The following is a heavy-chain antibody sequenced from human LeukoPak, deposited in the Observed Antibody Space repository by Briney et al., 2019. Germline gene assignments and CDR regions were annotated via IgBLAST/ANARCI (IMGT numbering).Heavy chain of an antibody. Sequence: SDTLSLTCTVSGGSISSSSYYWGWIRQPPGKGLEWIGSIYYSGSTYYNPSLKSRVTMSVDTSKNQFSLKLSSVTAADTAVYYCARAAVYSSGWFRSNWFDPWGQGTLVTVSS. V-gene: IGHV4-39*07. J-gene: IGHJ5*02. CDR1: GGSISSSSYY. CDR2: IYYSGST. D-gene: IGHD6-19*01. CDR3: ARAAVYSSGWFRSNWFDP.